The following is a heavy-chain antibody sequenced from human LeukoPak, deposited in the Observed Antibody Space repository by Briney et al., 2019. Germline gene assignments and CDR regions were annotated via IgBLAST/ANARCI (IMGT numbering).Heavy chain of an antibody. V-gene: IGHV3-53*01. CDR2: IYADFDNT. Sequence: GGSLRLSCAVSGFTVSGDYMSWVRQAPGKGLEWVSVIYADFDNTDYADSVKGRFTISRDNSKNTLYLHMNSLRVEDTATYFCARALNRHIGAFEYWGQGALVTVSS. CDR1: GFTVSGDY. D-gene: IGHD4/OR15-4a*01. J-gene: IGHJ4*02. CDR3: ARALNRHIGAFEY.